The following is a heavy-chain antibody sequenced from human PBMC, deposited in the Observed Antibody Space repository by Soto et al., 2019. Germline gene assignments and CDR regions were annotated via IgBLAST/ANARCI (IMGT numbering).Heavy chain of an antibody. CDR2: ILYDGSNK. D-gene: IGHD3-3*01. CDR3: ARGITIFGVVIMDAFDI. V-gene: IGHV3-30*03. CDR1: GFTFSSYG. Sequence: QVQLVESGGGVVQPGRSLRLSCAASGFTFSSYGMHWVRQAPGKGLEWVAVILYDGSNKYYADSVKGRFTISRDNSKNSLYLEMNRLRDEDTAVYYCARGITIFGVVIMDAFDIWGQGTMVTVSS. J-gene: IGHJ3*02.